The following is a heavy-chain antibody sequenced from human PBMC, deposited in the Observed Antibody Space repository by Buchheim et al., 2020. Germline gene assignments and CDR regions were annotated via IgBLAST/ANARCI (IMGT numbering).Heavy chain of an antibody. CDR3: ARGAAPALLDY. D-gene: IGHD6-13*01. CDR2: INPDSGGT. J-gene: IGHJ4*02. CDR1: GYTFTDYY. Sequence: QMQLVQSGAEVKKPGVSVKVSCKASGYTFTDYYMHWVRQAPGQGPEWMGWINPDSGGTNHAQKFQGRVTMTRDTSISTAYMELNRLRPDDTAVYYCARGAAPALLDYWGQGTL. V-gene: IGHV1-2*02.